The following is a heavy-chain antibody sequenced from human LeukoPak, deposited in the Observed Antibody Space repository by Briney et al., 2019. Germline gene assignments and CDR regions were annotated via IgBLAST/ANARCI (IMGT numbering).Heavy chain of an antibody. CDR3: ASIVVVTARYAFDI. D-gene: IGHD2-21*02. V-gene: IGHV1-18*01. Sequence: TSVKVSCKASGYDFTSVGITWVRRAPGRGLEWMGWISPYNGNTRYAQKFQGRVTMTRDTSISTAYMELSRLRSDDTAVYYCASIVVVTARYAFDIWGQGTMVTVSP. J-gene: IGHJ3*02. CDR1: GYDFTSVG. CDR2: ISPYNGNT.